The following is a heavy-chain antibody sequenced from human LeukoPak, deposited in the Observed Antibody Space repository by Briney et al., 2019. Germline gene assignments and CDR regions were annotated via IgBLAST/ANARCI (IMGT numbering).Heavy chain of an antibody. Sequence: PGGSLRLSCAASGFTFSSYAMSWVRQAPGKGLEWVSAISSSGGSTYYADSVKGRFTISRDNSKNTLYLQMNSLRAEDTAVYYCAKVGYYYDSSGYIYFDYWGQGTLVTVSS. D-gene: IGHD3-22*01. V-gene: IGHV3-23*01. J-gene: IGHJ4*02. CDR2: ISSSGGST. CDR3: AKVGYYYDSSGYIYFDY. CDR1: GFTFSSYA.